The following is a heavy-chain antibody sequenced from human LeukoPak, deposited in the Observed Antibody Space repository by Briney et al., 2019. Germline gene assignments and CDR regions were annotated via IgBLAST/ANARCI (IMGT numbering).Heavy chain of an antibody. CDR3: ARHGGRGYSGYDMEYFQH. CDR2: ISYSGST. Sequence: SETLSLTCTVSGGSINSYYWSWIRQPPGKGLELVGDISYSGSTNFNPSLRSRVTISVDTSKNYFSLKLSPVTAADTAVYYCARHGGRGYSGYDMEYFQHWGQGTLVTVSS. D-gene: IGHD5-12*01. CDR1: GGSINSYY. J-gene: IGHJ1*01. V-gene: IGHV4-59*08.